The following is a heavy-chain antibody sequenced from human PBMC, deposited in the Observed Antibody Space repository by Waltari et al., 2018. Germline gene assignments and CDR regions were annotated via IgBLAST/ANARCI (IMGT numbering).Heavy chain of an antibody. CDR3: ARDSGDYDAFDI. CDR1: GGSIRSYY. V-gene: IGHV4-59*01. CDR2: IYYSGST. D-gene: IGHD4-17*01. J-gene: IGHJ3*02. Sequence: QVQLQESGSGLVKPSETLSLTCTVSGGSIRSYYWSWIRQPPGKGLEWIGYIYYSGSTNYNPSLKSRVTISVDTSKNQFSLKLSSVTAADTAVYYCARDSGDYDAFDIWGQGTMATVSS.